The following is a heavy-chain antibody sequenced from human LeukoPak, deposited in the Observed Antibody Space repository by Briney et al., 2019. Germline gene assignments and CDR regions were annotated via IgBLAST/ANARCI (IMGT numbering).Heavy chain of an antibody. CDR3: AKTPGSSEAFDI. CDR1: GFRVTNDY. V-gene: IGHV3-66*01. J-gene: IGHJ3*02. Sequence: GGSLRLSCAVSGFRVTNDYMNWVRQAPGKGLEWVSIIYAGGSTYYADSVKGRFTISRDSSNNTLYLQMNSLRAEDTAVYYCAKTPGSSEAFDIWGQGTMVTVSS. D-gene: IGHD6-6*01. CDR2: IYAGGST.